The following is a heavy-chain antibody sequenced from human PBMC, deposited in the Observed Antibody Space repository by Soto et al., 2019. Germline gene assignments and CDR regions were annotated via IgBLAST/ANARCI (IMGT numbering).Heavy chain of an antibody. CDR3: ARDRITDWASVY. J-gene: IGHJ4*02. CDR2: ISAYNGNT. Sequence: QVQLVQSGAEVKKPGASMKVSCKASGYTFTSYGITWVRQAPGQGLEWMGWISAYNGNTNFAQKLQGRVTMTTDISTSTAYMELRSLRSDDTAVYYCARDRITDWASVYWGQGTLVTVSS. V-gene: IGHV1-18*04. D-gene: IGHD3-16*01. CDR1: GYTFTSYG.